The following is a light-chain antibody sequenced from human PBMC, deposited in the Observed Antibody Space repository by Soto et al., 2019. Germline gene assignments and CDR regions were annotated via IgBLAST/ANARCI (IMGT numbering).Light chain of an antibody. CDR1: SSNIGNNY. CDR3: GTWDSSLSAGV. Sequence: QSVLTQPPSVSAAPGQKVTISCSGSSSNIGNNYVSWYQQLPGTAPKLLIYDNNKRPSGIPDRFSGSKSGTSATLGITGLQTVDEADYYCGTWDSSLSAGVFGTGTKLTVL. CDR2: DNN. V-gene: IGLV1-51*01. J-gene: IGLJ1*01.